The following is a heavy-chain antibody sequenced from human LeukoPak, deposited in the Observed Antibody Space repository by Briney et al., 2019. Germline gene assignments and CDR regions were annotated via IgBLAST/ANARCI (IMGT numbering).Heavy chain of an antibody. D-gene: IGHD6-19*01. CDR2: INPNSGAT. V-gene: IGHV1-2*02. Sequence: ASVKVSCKASRYTLTGHYIHWVRQAPGQGLEWMGWINPNSGATKYEQKFQGRVTMTRDTSISTAYMKLSRLISEDTAVYYCAKWRGYASDWSGPFDDWGQGTLVTVSS. CDR1: RYTLTGHY. CDR3: AKWRGYASDWSGPFDD. J-gene: IGHJ4*02.